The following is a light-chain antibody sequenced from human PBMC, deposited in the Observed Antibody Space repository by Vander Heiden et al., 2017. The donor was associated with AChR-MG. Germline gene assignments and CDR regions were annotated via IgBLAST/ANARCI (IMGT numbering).Light chain of an antibody. V-gene: IGKV3-20*01. CDR1: QSVSSSY. J-gene: IGKJ5*01. CDR3: LQDGSSPPT. CDR2: YAS. Sequence: EIVLTQSPGHMSLSPGERATLSCRASQSVSSSYVAWYHQKPGQAPMLLISYASTRATGIPDRFSGSGSGTDFTLTISRLEPEDFAVYYCLQDGSSPPTFGQGTRLEIK.